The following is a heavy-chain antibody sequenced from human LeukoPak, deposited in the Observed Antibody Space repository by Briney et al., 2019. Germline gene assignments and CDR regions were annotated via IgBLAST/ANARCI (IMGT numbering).Heavy chain of an antibody. CDR3: ARGRVSPYYFDK. D-gene: IGHD5/OR15-5a*01. CDR2: INHSGST. Sequence: SETLSLTCAVYGGSFSGYYWSWIRQPPGKGLEWIGEINHSGSTNYNPSLKSRVTISVDTSKTQFSLKLNSVTAADTAVYYCARGRVSPYYFDKWGQGTLVTVSS. J-gene: IGHJ4*02. V-gene: IGHV4-34*01. CDR1: GGSFSGYY.